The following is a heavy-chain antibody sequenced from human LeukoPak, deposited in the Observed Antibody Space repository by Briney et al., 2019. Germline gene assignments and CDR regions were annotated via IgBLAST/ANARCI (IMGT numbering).Heavy chain of an antibody. CDR3: ARGFYEPFDR. J-gene: IGHJ5*02. Sequence: PSETLSLTCTVSGAFISSCHWNWIRHSPRQGMEWIANVDYNSSTKYNPSLSGRSHMSLDPSKDQSHLTLEPVTAGDTARYFCARGFYEPFDRWGQGTVVSVSS. CDR1: GAFISSCH. V-gene: IGHV4-59*01. D-gene: IGHD2/OR15-2a*01. CDR2: VDYNSST.